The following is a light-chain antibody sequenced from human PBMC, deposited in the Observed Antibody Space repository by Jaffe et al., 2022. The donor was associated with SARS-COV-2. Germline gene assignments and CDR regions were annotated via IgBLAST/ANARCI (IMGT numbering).Light chain of an antibody. J-gene: IGKJ2*01. CDR1: QSISSY. CDR3: QQSYSTPYT. V-gene: IGKV1-39*01. Sequence: DIQMTQSPSSLSASVGDRVTLTCRASQSISSYLNWYHQEPGKAPKLLIYAASTLQTGVPSRFSGSVSGTDFTLTITSLQPEDFATYYCQQSYSTPYTFGQGTKLEIK. CDR2: AAS.